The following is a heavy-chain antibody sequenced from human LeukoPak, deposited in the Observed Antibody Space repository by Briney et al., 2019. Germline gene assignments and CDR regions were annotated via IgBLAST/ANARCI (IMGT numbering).Heavy chain of an antibody. V-gene: IGHV3-33*01. CDR1: GLTFSAYG. CDR2: IWSDGTNR. Sequence: PGRSLRLSCAASGLTFSAYGMHWVRQAPGKGLEWAAVIWSDGTNRYYAESVRGRFTISRDNSKNTLYLQMNSLIIEDTAVYYCASAAGAFDNWGQGTMITVSS. CDR3: ASAAGAFDN. D-gene: IGHD6-13*01. J-gene: IGHJ3*02.